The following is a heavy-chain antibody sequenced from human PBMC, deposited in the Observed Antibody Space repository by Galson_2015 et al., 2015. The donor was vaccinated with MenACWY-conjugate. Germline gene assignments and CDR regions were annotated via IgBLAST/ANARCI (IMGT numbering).Heavy chain of an antibody. CDR2: INSDGRST. D-gene: IGHD1-7*01. V-gene: IGHV3-74*01. CDR1: GFTFSTYW. CDR3: ARLGATYRTTSHFDY. J-gene: IGHJ4*02. Sequence: SLRLSCAASGFTFSTYWMHWVRQAPGKGLVWVSRINSDGRSTSYADSVKGRFTISRDNAKNTLYLQMNSLRAEDTAVYYCARLGATYRTTSHFDYWGQGTLVTVSS.